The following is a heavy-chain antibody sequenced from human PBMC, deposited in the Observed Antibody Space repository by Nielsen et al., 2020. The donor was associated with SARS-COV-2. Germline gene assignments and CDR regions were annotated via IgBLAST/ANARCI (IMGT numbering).Heavy chain of an antibody. CDR3: ALLAVAGRVSYYGMDV. D-gene: IGHD6-19*01. CDR2: ISGSDDST. CDR1: GFTFSSYS. V-gene: IGHV3-23*01. Sequence: GGSLRLSCAASGFTFSSYSMSWVRQAPGKGLKWVSTISGSDDSTYYADSVKGRFTISRDDSKNTLYLQMNSLRAEDTAVYCCALLAVAGRVSYYGMDVWGQGTTVTVSS. J-gene: IGHJ6*02.